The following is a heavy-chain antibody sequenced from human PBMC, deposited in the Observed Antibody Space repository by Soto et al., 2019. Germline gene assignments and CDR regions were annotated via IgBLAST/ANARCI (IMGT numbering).Heavy chain of an antibody. V-gene: IGHV2-70*01. CDR1: GFSLSTSGMC. CDR2: IDWDDDK. J-gene: IGHJ4*02. D-gene: IGHD2-15*01. CDR3: ARMAAGSSGGSCYFFDY. Sequence: SGPTLVNPTQTLTLTCTFSGFSLSTSGMCVSWIRQPPGKALEWLAPIDWDDDKYYSTSLKTRLTISKDTSKNQVVLTMTNMDPFDTATYYCARMAAGSSGGSCYFFDYWGQGTLVTVSS.